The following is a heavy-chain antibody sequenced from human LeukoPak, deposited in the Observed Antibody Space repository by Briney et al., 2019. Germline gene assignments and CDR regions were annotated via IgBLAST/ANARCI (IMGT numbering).Heavy chain of an antibody. V-gene: IGHV4-38-2*02. D-gene: IGHD4-17*01. CDR1: GYSISSGYY. J-gene: IGHJ4*02. Sequence: SETLSLTCTVSGYSISSGYYWGWIRQPPGKGLEWIGEINHSGSTNYNPSLKSRVTISVDTSKNQFSLKLSSVTAADTAVYYCARGVTTYHFDYWGQGTLVTVSS. CDR2: INHSGST. CDR3: ARGVTTYHFDY.